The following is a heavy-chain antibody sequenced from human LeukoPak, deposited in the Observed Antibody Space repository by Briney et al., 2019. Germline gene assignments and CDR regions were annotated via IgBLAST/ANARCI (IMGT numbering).Heavy chain of an antibody. V-gene: IGHV3-23*01. CDR2: ISGSADNT. Sequence: PGGTLRLSCAASGFTFSNYGMSWVRQAPGKGLEWVSCISGSADNTYYADSVKGRFTISRDNSKNTLYLQINSLRAEDTAVYYCAKGGGYEVLYDYWGQGTLVTVSS. CDR1: GFTFSNYG. D-gene: IGHD5-12*01. J-gene: IGHJ4*02. CDR3: AKGGGYEVLYDY.